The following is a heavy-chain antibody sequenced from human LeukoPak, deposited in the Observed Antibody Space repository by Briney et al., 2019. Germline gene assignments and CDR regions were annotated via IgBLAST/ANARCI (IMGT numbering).Heavy chain of an antibody. CDR1: GGSIISYY. CDR2: IYYNGST. J-gene: IGHJ2*01. D-gene: IGHD3-10*01. V-gene: IGHV4-59*01. Sequence: SETLSLTCTVSGGSIISYYWSWIRPPPGKGLEWIGHIYYNGSTNYNPSLKSRVTIPVDTSKKQFSLKLNSVTAAGTAVYDCARDLYASGNYRSDWYFDLWGRGTLVTVSS. CDR3: ARDLYASGNYRSDWYFDL.